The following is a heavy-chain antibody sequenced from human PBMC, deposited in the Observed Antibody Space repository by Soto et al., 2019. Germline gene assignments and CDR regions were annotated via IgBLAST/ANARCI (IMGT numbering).Heavy chain of an antibody. Sequence: PGGSLRLSCAASGFTFSDYYMSWIRQAPGKGMEWVSYISSSGSTIYYADSVKGRFTISRDNAKNSLYLQMNSPRAEDTAVYYCARSVYCDYVDYWGQGTLVTVSS. CDR1: GFTFSDYY. D-gene: IGHD1-26*01. CDR3: ARSVYCDYVDY. V-gene: IGHV3-11*01. J-gene: IGHJ4*02. CDR2: ISSSGSTI.